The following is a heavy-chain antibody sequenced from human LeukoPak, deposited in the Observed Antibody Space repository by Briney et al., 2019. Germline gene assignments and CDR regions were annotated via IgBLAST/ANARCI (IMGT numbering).Heavy chain of an antibody. J-gene: IGHJ4*02. CDR1: GFTFSSNA. Sequence: GGSLRLSCAASGFTFSSNAMSWVRQAPGKGLEWVSAIRGSGGGTYYTDSVKGRFTISRDNSKNTLYLQMNSLRAEDTAVYYCAKVRSDYYDILTGNYNPLFDYWGQGTLVTVSS. CDR3: AKVRSDYYDILTGNYNPLFDY. V-gene: IGHV3-23*01. CDR2: IRGSGGGT. D-gene: IGHD3-9*01.